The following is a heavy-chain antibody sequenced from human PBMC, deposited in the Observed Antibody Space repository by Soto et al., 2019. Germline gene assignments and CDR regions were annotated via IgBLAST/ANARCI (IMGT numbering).Heavy chain of an antibody. Sequence: GGSLRLSCAAAGFRFNDYYMTWIRQAPGTGLEWVSYISSGSSTIYYAHSVKGRFTISRDNAKNSLYLQMNSLRAEDTAVYYCATSSGALAASFPYYFDYWGQGTLVTVPQ. V-gene: IGHV3-11*01. J-gene: IGHJ4*02. CDR1: GFRFNDYY. CDR3: ATSSGALAASFPYYFDY. D-gene: IGHD6-25*01. CDR2: ISSGSSTI.